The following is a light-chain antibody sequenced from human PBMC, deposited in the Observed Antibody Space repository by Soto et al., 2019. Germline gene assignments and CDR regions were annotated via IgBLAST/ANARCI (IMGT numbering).Light chain of an antibody. Sequence: QSALTQPASVSGSPGQSIAISCPGTSSDVGAYDYVSWYQQHPGKAPKLMINDVNHRPSGVSNRFSGSKSGNTASLTISGLQAEDEADYYCSSYTSSGSVIFGGGTQLTVL. V-gene: IGLV2-14*03. CDR2: DVN. J-gene: IGLJ2*01. CDR1: SSDVGAYDY. CDR3: SSYTSSGSVI.